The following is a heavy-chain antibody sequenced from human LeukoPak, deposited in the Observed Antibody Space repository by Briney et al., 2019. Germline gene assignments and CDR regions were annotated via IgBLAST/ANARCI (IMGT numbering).Heavy chain of an antibody. CDR2: IYYSGST. D-gene: IGHD6-19*01. J-gene: IGHJ5*02. V-gene: IGHV4-39*01. Sequence: SETLSLTCTVSGGSISSSSYYWGWIRQPPGKGLEWIGSIYYSGSTYYNPSLKSRVTTISVDTSKTQFSLKLSSVTAADTAVYHCARHGSSGWINWFDPWGQGTLVTVSS. CDR3: ARHGSSGWINWFDP. CDR1: GGSISSSSYY.